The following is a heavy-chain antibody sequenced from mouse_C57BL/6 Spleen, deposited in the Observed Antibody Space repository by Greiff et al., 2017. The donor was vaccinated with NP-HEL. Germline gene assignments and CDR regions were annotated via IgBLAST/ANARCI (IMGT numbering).Heavy chain of an antibody. V-gene: IGHV1-85*01. D-gene: IGHD1-1*01. J-gene: IGHJ2*01. CDR1: GYTFTSYD. CDR2: IYPRDGST. Sequence: LVESGPELVKPGASVKLSCKASGYTFTSYDINWVKQRPGQGLEWIGWIYPRDGSTKYNEKFKGKATLTVDTSSSTAYMELHSLTSEDSAVYFCAGPLITTVFDYWGQGTTLTVSS. CDR3: AGPLITTVFDY.